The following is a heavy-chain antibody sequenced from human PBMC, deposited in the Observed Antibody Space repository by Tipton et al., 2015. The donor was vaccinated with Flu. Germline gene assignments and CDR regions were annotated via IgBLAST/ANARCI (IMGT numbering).Heavy chain of an antibody. CDR2: IFHSGST. CDR1: GDSMTSSRYY. V-gene: IGHV4-39*07. Sequence: LSLTCSVSGDSMTSSRYYRGWIRQPPGKGLEWIGSIFHSGSTYYNPSLKSRVTISVDTSKNQFSLKLTSVTAADTAVYYCARVSPGVESWFDPWGQGTLVTVSS. D-gene: IGHD3-3*01. CDR3: ARVSPGVESWFDP. J-gene: IGHJ5*02.